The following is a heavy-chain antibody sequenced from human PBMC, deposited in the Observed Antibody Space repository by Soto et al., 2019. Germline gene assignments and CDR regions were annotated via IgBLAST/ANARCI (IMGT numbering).Heavy chain of an antibody. CDR1: GFTFSRYG. V-gene: IGHV3-30*03. Sequence: QVQLVESGGGVVQPERSLRLSCAASGFTFSRYGMHWVRQTPGKGLEWVAVISDNGSDKYYGDSVKGRFTISRDNSKNTLDLQMNSLRAADTAVYFCARVPFGQTYPVVYDYWGPGTLVTVSS. CDR3: ARVPFGQTYPVVYDY. J-gene: IGHJ4*02. CDR2: ISDNGSDK. D-gene: IGHD3-3*01.